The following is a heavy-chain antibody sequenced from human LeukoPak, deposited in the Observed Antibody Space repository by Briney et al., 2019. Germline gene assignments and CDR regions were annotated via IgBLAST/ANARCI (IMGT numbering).Heavy chain of an antibody. V-gene: IGHV1-2*02. J-gene: IGHJ6*03. CDR1: GYTFTGYY. CDR3: AREPMFYYYMDV. Sequence: EASVKVSCKASGYTFTGYYMYWVRQAPGQGLEWMGWINPNSGGTNYAQKFQGRVTMTRDTSISTAYMELSRLRSDDTAVYYCAREPMFYYYMDVWGKGTTVTISS. D-gene: IGHD3-10*02. CDR2: INPNSGGT.